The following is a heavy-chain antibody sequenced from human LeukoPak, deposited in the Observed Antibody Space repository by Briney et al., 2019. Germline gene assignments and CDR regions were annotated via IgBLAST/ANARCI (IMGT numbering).Heavy chain of an antibody. J-gene: IGHJ4*02. V-gene: IGHV4-59*01. CDR3: AKFGSSWLASALGIDY. CDR2: IYYSGST. D-gene: IGHD6-13*01. Sequence: ASETLSLTCTVSGGSISSYYWSWIRQPPGKGLEWIGYIYYSGSTNYNPSLKSRVTISVDTSKNQFSLKLSSVTAADTAVYYCAKFGSSWLASALGIDYWGQGTLVTVSS. CDR1: GGSISSYY.